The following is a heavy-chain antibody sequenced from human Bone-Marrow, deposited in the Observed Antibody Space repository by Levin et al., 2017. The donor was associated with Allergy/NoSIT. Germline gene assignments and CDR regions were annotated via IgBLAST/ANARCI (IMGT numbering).Heavy chain of an antibody. CDR1: DFSLNTGGMS. V-gene: IGHV2-70*04. J-gene: IGHJ4*02. CDR3: ARMEGMSFYDSSGVHREYYFDS. Sequence: SGPTLVKPTQTLTLTCTLFDFSLNTGGMSVGWIRQPPGKALEWLARIDWDDNKFYSASLKTRLTVSTDSSKNQVVLTLTDVDPVDTATYYCARMEGMSFYDSSGVHREYYFDSWGQGILVTVSS. D-gene: IGHD3-22*01. CDR2: IDWDDNK.